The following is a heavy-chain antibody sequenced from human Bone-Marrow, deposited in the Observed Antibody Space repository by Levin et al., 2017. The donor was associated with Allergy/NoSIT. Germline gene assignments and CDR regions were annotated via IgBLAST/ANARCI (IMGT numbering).Heavy chain of an antibody. CDR1: GFTFSDYY. V-gene: IGHV3-11*06. Sequence: GGSLRLSCAASGFTFSDYYMSWIRQAPGKGLEWVSYISSSSSYTNYADSVKGRFTISRDNAKNSLYLQMNSLRAEDTAVYYCARVTRWGIAAYFDYWGQGTLVTVSS. J-gene: IGHJ4*02. CDR3: ARVTRWGIAAYFDY. CDR2: ISSSSSYT. D-gene: IGHD6-13*01.